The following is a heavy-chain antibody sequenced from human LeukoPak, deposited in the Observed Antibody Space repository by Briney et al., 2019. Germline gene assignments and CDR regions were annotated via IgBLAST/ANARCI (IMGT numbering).Heavy chain of an antibody. CDR2: INPNTGGT. D-gene: IGHD7-27*01. V-gene: IGHV1-2*06. J-gene: IGHJ4*02. CDR1: RYTFTDYY. Sequence: ASVKVSCKASRYTFTDYYIHWVRQAPGQGLEWMGRINPNTGGTDYAQKFQGRVTMTRDTSITTAYMELSRLRSDDTAVYYCALSLLGIDYFDYWGQGTLVTVSS. CDR3: ALSLLGIDYFDY.